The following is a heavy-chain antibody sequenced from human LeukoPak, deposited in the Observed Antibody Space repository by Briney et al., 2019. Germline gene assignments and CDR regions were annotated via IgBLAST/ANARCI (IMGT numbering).Heavy chain of an antibody. CDR2: IYYSGST. J-gene: IGHJ4*02. V-gene: IGHV4-30-2*05. CDR3: ERGWGGAMVRGVIGP. D-gene: IGHD3-10*01. CDR1: GGSISSGGYS. Sequence: SRTLSLTCAVSGGSISSGGYSWSWIRQPPGKGLEWIGYIYYSGSTYYNPSLKSRVTISVDTSKNQFSLKLSSVTAADTAVEYCERGWGGAMVRGVIGPWGQGTLVTVSS.